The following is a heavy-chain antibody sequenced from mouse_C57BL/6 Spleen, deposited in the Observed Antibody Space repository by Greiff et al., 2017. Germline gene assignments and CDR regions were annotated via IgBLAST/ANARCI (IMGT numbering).Heavy chain of an antibody. CDR2: IYPGSGST. J-gene: IGHJ4*01. CDR1: GYTFTSYW. V-gene: IGHV1-55*01. CDR3: ARDYGSSYGAMDY. Sequence: QVQLQQPGAELVKPGASVKMSCKASGYTFTSYWITWVKQRPGQGLEWIGDIYPGSGSTNYNAKFKSKATLTVDTSSSTAYMQHSSLPSEDSAVYYCARDYGSSYGAMDYWGQGTSVTVSS. D-gene: IGHD1-1*01.